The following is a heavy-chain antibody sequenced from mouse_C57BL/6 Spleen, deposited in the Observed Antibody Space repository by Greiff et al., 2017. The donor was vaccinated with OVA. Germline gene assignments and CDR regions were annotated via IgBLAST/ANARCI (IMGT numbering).Heavy chain of an antibody. Sequence: EVKVEESGGGLVKPGGSLKLSCAASGFTFSDYGMHWVRQAPEKGLEWVAYISSGSSTIYYADTVKGRFTISRDNAKNTLFLQMTSLMSEDTAMYYCARADYDYRYWYFDVWGTGTTVTVSS. J-gene: IGHJ1*03. CDR3: ARADYDYRYWYFDV. D-gene: IGHD2-4*01. CDR2: ISSGSSTI. CDR1: GFTFSDYG. V-gene: IGHV5-17*01.